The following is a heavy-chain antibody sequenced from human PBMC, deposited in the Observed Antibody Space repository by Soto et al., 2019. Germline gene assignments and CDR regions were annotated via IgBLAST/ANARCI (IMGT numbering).Heavy chain of an antibody. Sequence: SETLSLPCAVSGGSFSRYYWRWIRQPPGKGLEWIGEINHSGSTNYNPSLKSRVTISVDTSKNQFSLKLSSVTAADTAVYYCARAPDTAIYYFDYWGQGTLVTVS. V-gene: IGHV4-34*01. CDR1: GGSFSRYY. CDR2: INHSGST. CDR3: ARAPDTAIYYFDY. D-gene: IGHD5-18*01. J-gene: IGHJ4*02.